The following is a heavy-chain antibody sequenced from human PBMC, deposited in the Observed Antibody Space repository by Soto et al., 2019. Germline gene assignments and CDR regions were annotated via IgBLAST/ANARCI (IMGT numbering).Heavy chain of an antibody. J-gene: IGHJ5*02. CDR1: GFSLSTSGVG. CDR2: IYWDDDK. V-gene: IGHV2-5*02. CDR3: AHNIRGTDFWSGRNWFDP. D-gene: IGHD3-3*01. Sequence: SGPTLVNPTQTLTLTCTFSGFSLSTSGVGVGWIRQPPGKALEWLALIYWDDDKRYSPSLKSRLTITKDTSKNQVVLTMTNMDPVDTATYYCAHNIRGTDFWSGRNWFDPWGQGTLVTVSS.